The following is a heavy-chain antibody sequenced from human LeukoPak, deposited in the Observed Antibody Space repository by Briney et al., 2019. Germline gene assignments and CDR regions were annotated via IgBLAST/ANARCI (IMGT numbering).Heavy chain of an antibody. CDR3: ARDRVSGSGSIDY. D-gene: IGHD3-10*01. CDR2: INSDGSST. Sequence: GGSLRLSCAASGFTFSSYAMSWVRQAPGKGLVWVSRINSDGSSTSYADSVKGRFTISRDNAKNSLYLQMNSLRVEDTAVYYCARDRVSGSGSIDYWGQGTLVTVSS. J-gene: IGHJ4*02. CDR1: GFTFSSYA. V-gene: IGHV3-74*01.